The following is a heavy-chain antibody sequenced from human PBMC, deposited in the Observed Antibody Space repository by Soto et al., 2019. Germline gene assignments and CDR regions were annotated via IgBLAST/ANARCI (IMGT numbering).Heavy chain of an antibody. J-gene: IGHJ5*02. V-gene: IGHV1-18*01. CDR2: ISAYNGKT. CDR1: GYTFISYG. Sequence: QVQLVQSGAEVKKTGASVEVSCKASGYTFISYGISWVRQAPGQGLEWMGWISAYNGKTNYAQKFQVRVTMTTDTSTSAASMQLRSLRSDDTAVYYGARAGFRPSLLGILAPGVHGVEMDSWGQGTLVPVPS. D-gene: IGHD2-21*01. CDR3: ARAGFRPSLLGILAPGVHGVEMDS.